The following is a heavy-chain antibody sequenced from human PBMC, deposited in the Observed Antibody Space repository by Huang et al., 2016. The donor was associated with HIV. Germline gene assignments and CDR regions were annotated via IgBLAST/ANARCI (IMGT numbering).Heavy chain of an antibody. D-gene: IGHD6-19*01. CDR3: ALKGDSSGWEYFRH. V-gene: IGHV3-30*03. CDR2: ISYDGSNK. J-gene: IGHJ1*01. Sequence: QVQLVESGGGVVQPGRSLRLSCAASGFIFSNYGMHWVRQAPGQGLWWLALISYDGSNKDYTDSVKGRFSISRDNSKNTLYLQMNSLRAEDTAVYYCALKGDSSGWEYFRHWGQGTLVTVSS. CDR1: GFIFSNYG.